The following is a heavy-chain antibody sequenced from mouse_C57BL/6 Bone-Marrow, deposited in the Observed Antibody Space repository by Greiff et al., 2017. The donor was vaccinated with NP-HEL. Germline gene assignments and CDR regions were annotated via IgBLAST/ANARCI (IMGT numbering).Heavy chain of an antibody. CDR3: ARRGDGYYFDY. CDR1: GFTFSDYY. D-gene: IGHD2-3*01. Sequence: EVQLVESGGGLVQPGGSLKLSCAASGFTFSDYYMYWVRQIPEKRLEWVAYISNGGGSTYYPDTVKGRFTISRDNAKNTLYLQMSRLKSEDTAMYYCARRGDGYYFDYWGQGTTLTVSS. V-gene: IGHV5-12*01. CDR2: ISNGGGST. J-gene: IGHJ2*01.